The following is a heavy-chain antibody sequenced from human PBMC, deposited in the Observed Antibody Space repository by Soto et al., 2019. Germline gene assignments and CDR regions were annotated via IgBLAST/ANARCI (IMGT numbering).Heavy chain of an antibody. CDR1: GFRFSDDH. CDR3: AREITYVSGRQVYYEVDV. J-gene: IGHJ6*02. D-gene: IGHD2-8*01. CDR2: MSGSGSSE. Sequence: GALRVPSAPSGFRFSDDHMRGICQAAGKGLEIVAHMSGSGSSEDYGDSVKGRFSIFRENSKNLLFLQMFFLTPEDTALYYCAREITYVSGRQVYYEVDVVGHATAAPVSS. V-gene: IGHV3-11*01.